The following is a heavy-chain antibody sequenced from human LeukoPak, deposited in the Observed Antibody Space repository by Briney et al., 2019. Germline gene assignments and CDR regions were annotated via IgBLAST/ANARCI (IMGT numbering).Heavy chain of an antibody. CDR1: GFSVGTKY. V-gene: IGHV3-33*06. Sequence: GGSLRLSCAASGFSVGTKYMNWVRQAPGKGLEWVAVIWYDGSNKYYADSVKGRFTISRDNSKNTLYLQMNSLRAEDTAVYYCAKADRASNYYYYMDVWGKGTTVTVSS. J-gene: IGHJ6*03. CDR2: IWYDGSNK. CDR3: AKADRASNYYYYMDV.